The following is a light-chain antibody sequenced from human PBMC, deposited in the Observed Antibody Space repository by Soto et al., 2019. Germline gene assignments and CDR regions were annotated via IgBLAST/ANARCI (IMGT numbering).Light chain of an antibody. Sequence: NFMLTQPHSVSESPGKTVIISCTRSSGSIASNYVQWYQQRPGSAPTTVIFEDNRRPSGVPDRFSGSIDSSSNSASLSISGLKTEDEADYYCQSFDSSNQDVVFGGGTKLTVL. CDR2: EDN. V-gene: IGLV6-57*04. J-gene: IGLJ3*02. CDR3: QSFDSSNQDVV. CDR1: SGSIASNY.